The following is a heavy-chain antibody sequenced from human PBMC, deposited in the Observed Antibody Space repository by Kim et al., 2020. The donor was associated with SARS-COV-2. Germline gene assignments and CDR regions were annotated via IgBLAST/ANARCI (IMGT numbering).Heavy chain of an antibody. CDR3: ASPGPRLRFLERNYYYYGMDV. Sequence: ASVKVSCKASGYTFTSYGISWVRQAPGQGLEWMGWISAYNGNTNYAQKLQGRVTMTTDTSTSTAYMELRSLRSDDTAVYYCASPGPRLRFLERNYYYYGMDVWGQGTTVTVSS. V-gene: IGHV1-18*01. J-gene: IGHJ6*02. CDR1: GYTFTSYG. D-gene: IGHD3-3*01. CDR2: ISAYNGNT.